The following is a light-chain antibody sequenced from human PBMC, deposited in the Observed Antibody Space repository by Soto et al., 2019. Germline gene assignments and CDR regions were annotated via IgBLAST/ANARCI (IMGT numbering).Light chain of an antibody. CDR3: QHRANWQGT. CDR2: DAS. Sequence: DIVLTHSPATLALSPGERATLSCRASQSVDNYLAWYQQKPGQAPRLLIYDASDRATGLPARFSGSGSGTEVALAISGLEPEDSAIYYYQHRANWQGTLGQGTKVDIK. J-gene: IGKJ1*01. CDR1: QSVDNY. V-gene: IGKV3-11*01.